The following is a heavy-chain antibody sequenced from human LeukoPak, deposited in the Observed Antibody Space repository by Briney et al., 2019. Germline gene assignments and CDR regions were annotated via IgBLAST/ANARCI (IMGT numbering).Heavy chain of an antibody. Sequence: GGSLRLSCAASGFTFSSYAMHWVRQAPGKGLEWVAVISYVVSNKYYADTVKGRFTISRDNSKNTLYLQMNSLRAEDTAVYYCAKDLGSSRWFNDYWGQGTLVTVSS. CDR1: GFTFSSYA. D-gene: IGHD6-19*01. CDR2: ISYVVSNK. J-gene: IGHJ4*02. V-gene: IGHV3-30*18. CDR3: AKDLGSSRWFNDY.